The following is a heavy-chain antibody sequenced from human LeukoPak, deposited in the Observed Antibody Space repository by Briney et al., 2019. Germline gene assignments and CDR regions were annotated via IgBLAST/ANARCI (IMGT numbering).Heavy chain of an antibody. CDR2: ISSSSSTI. Sequence: GGSLRLSCAASGFTFSSYSMNWVRQAPGKGLEWVSYISSSSSTIYYADSVKGRFTISRDNAKNSLYLQMNSLRAEDTAEYYCARASWSDYWGQGTLVTVSS. V-gene: IGHV3-48*01. CDR3: ARASWSDY. J-gene: IGHJ4*02. D-gene: IGHD1-26*01. CDR1: GFTFSSYS.